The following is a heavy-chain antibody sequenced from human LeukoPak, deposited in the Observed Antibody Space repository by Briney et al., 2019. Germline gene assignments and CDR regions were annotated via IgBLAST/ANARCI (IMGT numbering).Heavy chain of an antibody. CDR1: GFTFSDYG. CDR2: IWFDGGLK. V-gene: IGHV3-33*01. D-gene: IGHD2-15*01. CDR3: ARDPTYRAVDGTQSNWYFAL. Sequence: PGGSLRLSCAASGFTFSDYGMHWVRQAPGKGLEWVAVIWFDGGLKYYPDSVKGRFTISRDNSKNTLYLQMNSLRVEDTAVYYCARDPTYRAVDGTQSNWYFALWGRGSMVTVSS. J-gene: IGHJ2*01.